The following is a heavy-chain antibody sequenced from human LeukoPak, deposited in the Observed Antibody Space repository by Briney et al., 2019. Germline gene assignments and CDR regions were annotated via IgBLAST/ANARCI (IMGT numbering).Heavy chain of an antibody. CDR1: GFTFSTYW. D-gene: IGHD3-10*01. V-gene: IGHV3-74*01. CDR2: ISSDGSIT. J-gene: IGHJ4*02. Sequence: GGSLRLSCAASGFTFSTYWMHWVRQAPGKGLVWVSRISSDGSITSYADSVKGRFTISRDNAKNTLYLQMNSLRAEDTAVYYCARHLNYYLDYWGQGTLVTVSS. CDR3: ARHLNYYLDY.